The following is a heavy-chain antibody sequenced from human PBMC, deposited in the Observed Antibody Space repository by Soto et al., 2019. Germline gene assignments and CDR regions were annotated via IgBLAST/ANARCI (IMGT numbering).Heavy chain of an antibody. Sequence: SVKVSCKASGGTFSSYAISWVRQAPGQGLEWMGGTIPIFGTANYAQKFQGRVTITADESTSTAYMELSSLRSEDTAVYYCARGGEFYYDSSGYTYYYYYGMDVWGQGTTVTVSS. CDR2: TIPIFGTA. J-gene: IGHJ6*02. CDR3: ARGGEFYYDSSGYTYYYYYGMDV. D-gene: IGHD3-22*01. V-gene: IGHV1-69*13. CDR1: GGTFSSYA.